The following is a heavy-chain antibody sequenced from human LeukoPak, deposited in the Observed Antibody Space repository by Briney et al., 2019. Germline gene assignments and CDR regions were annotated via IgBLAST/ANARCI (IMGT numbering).Heavy chain of an antibody. D-gene: IGHD4-17*01. CDR1: GYTFTNYG. Sequence: ASVKVSCKASGYTFTNYGFSWIRQPPGQGLEWMGWINPNSGGTNYAQKFQGRFTITRDTSISTAYVELSRLRSDDTAVYYCARSVLQTVTPWFDPWGQGTLVTVSS. CDR3: ARSVLQTVTPWFDP. J-gene: IGHJ5*02. CDR2: INPNSGGT. V-gene: IGHV1-2*02.